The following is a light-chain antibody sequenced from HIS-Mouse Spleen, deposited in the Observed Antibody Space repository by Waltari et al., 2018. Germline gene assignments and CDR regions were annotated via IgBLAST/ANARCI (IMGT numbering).Light chain of an antibody. J-gene: IGLJ2*01. CDR2: EGS. CDR1: ISDAGMYDL. CDR3: CSYAGSSTVV. V-gene: IGLV2-23*01. Sequence: QSALTPPASVSGSPGQSITISCTGTISDAGMYDLVSWYQQHPGKAPKLMIYEGSKRPSGVSNRFSGSKSGNTASLTISGLQAEDEADYYCCSYAGSSTVVFGGGTKLTVL.